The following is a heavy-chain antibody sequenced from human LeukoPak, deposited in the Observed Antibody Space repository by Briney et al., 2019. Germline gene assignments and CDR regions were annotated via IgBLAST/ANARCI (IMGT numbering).Heavy chain of an antibody. V-gene: IGHV4-59*01. CDR1: GGSISSYY. D-gene: IGHD4-17*01. Sequence: PSETLSLTCTVSGGSISSYYWSWLRQPPGKGLEWIGYIYYSGSANYNPSLKSRVTISVDTSKNQFSLKLSSVTAADTAVYYCTTGNAFDIWGQGTMVTVSS. CDR3: TTGNAFDI. CDR2: IYYSGSA. J-gene: IGHJ3*02.